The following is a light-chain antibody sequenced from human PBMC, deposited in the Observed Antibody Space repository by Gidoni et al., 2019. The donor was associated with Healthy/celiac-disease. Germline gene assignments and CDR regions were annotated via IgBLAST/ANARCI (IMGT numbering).Light chain of an antibody. CDR1: QSVSSSY. Sequence: EIVLTQSPGPLSLSPGERATLSCRASQSVSSSYLAWYQQKPGQAPRLLIYGASSRATGIPDRFSGSGSGTDFTLTISRLEPEDFAVYYCQQYGSSPPGYTFXQXTKLXIK. CDR2: GAS. CDR3: QQYGSSPPGYT. J-gene: IGKJ2*01. V-gene: IGKV3-20*01.